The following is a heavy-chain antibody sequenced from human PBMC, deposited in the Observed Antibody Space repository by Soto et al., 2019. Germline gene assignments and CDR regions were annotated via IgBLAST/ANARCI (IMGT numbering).Heavy chain of an antibody. Sequence: QVQLVQSGAEVKKPGSSVKVSCKASGGTFGSFIISWVRQAPGRGLEWMGGIIPMFGTTEYTQTFRGRITITAEESTSTPSIELSSLRSEDADVYYCVTGSWGDYNLVWAQGTLVTVSS. D-gene: IGHD4-17*01. CDR1: GGTFGSFI. CDR3: VTGSWGDYNLV. J-gene: IGHJ4*02. CDR2: IIPMFGTT. V-gene: IGHV1-69*12.